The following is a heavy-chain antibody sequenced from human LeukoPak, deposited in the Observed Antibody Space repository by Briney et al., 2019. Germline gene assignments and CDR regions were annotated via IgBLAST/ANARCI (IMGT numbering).Heavy chain of an antibody. CDR1: GFTFSSYE. D-gene: IGHD6-19*01. J-gene: IGHJ6*02. V-gene: IGHV3-48*03. CDR2: TSSSGNTI. CDR3: ARPVAGTYYHYGMDV. Sequence: SGGSLRLSCAASGFTFSSYEMNWVRQAPGKGLEWVSYTSSSGNTIKYADSVKGRFTISRDNAKNSLYLQMNSLRADDTAVYYCARPVAGTYYHYGMDVWGQGTTVTVSS.